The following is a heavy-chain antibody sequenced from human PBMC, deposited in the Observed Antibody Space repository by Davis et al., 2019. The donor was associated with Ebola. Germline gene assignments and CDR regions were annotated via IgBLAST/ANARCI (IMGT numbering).Heavy chain of an antibody. CDR3: ARDRVAVAGRGAFDI. J-gene: IGHJ3*02. Sequence: AASVKVSCKVSVGTFSSYALSWVRQAPGQGREWMGGIIPIFESVKYAQKFHGRMTITADESTSTAYMELSSLRSEDTAVYYCARDRVAVAGRGAFDIWGQGTMVTVSS. D-gene: IGHD6-19*01. CDR2: IIPIFESV. CDR1: VGTFSSYA. V-gene: IGHV1-69*13.